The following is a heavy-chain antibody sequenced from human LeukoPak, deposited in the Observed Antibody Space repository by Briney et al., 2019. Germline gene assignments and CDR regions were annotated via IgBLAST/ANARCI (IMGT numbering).Heavy chain of an antibody. V-gene: IGHV1-18*01. CDR2: ISAYNGNT. CDR3: ARDTQNIVVVPAAMDDAFDI. D-gene: IGHD2-2*01. Sequence: GASVKVSCKASGYTFTSYGISWVRQAPGQGLEWMGWISAYNGNTNYAQKPQGRVTMTTDTSTSTAYMELRSLRSDDTAVYYCARDTQNIVVVPAAMDDAFDIWGQGTMVTVSS. CDR1: GYTFTSYG. J-gene: IGHJ3*02.